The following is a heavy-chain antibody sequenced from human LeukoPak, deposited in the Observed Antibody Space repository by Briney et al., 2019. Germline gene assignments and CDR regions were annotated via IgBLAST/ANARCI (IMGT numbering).Heavy chain of an antibody. CDR1: GFTFSSYG. CDR3: AKEGDDISGYPMAEYFQH. CDR2: IWYDGSNK. V-gene: IGHV3-33*06. Sequence: GGSLRLSCAASGFTFSSYGMHWVRQAPGKGLEWVAVIWYDGSNKYYADSVKGRFTISRDNSKNTLYLQMNSLRAEDTAVYYCAKEGDDISGYPMAEYFQHWGQGTLVTVSS. D-gene: IGHD3-22*01. J-gene: IGHJ1*01.